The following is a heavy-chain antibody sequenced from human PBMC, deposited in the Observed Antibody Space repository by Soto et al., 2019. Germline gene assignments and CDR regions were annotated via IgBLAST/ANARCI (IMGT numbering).Heavy chain of an antibody. CDR2: IYYSDNT. J-gene: IGHJ5*02. Sequence: QVQLQESGPGLVKPSQTLSLTYTVSGGSISSGGYFWTWIRQHPGKGLEWIGYIYYSDNTYYNPSLKSRVAISVDTSKNQFSLKLRSVTAADTAVYYCARGAATGTRNWFDPWGQGALVTVSS. CDR1: GGSISSGGYF. V-gene: IGHV4-31*03. D-gene: IGHD6-13*01. CDR3: ARGAATGTRNWFDP.